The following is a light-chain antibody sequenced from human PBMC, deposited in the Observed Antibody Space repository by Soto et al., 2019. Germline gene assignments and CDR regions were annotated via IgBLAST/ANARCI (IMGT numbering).Light chain of an antibody. J-gene: IGLJ2*01. CDR1: SSDVGGYNY. CDR2: EVS. CDR3: SSYGGSNNYVV. V-gene: IGLV2-8*01. Sequence: QSALTQPPSASGSPGQSVTISCTGTSSDVGGYNYVSWYQQHPGKAPKLMIYEVSKRPSGVPDRFSDSKSGNTASLTVSGLQAEDEADYYCSSYGGSNNYVVFGGGTQLTVL.